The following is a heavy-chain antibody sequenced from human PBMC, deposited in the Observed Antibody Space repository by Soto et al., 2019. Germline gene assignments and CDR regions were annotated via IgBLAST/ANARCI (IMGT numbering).Heavy chain of an antibody. CDR3: AKEAGGVYYDSTGYYLDY. V-gene: IGHV3-33*06. CDR1: GFTFSSYG. J-gene: IGHJ4*02. D-gene: IGHD3-22*01. CDR2: IWYDGSNK. Sequence: GGSLRLSCAASGFTFSSYGMHWVRQAPGKGLEWVAVIWYDGSNKYYADSVKGRFTISRDNSKNTLDLQMNSLRAEDTAVYYCAKEAGGVYYDSTGYYLDYWGQGTLVTVSS.